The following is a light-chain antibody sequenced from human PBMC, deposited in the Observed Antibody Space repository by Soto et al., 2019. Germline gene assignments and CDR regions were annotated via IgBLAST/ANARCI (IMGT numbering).Light chain of an antibody. CDR2: AAS. CDR3: QHSYSTPRT. V-gene: IGKV1-39*01. CDR1: QSISSY. J-gene: IGKJ2*01. Sequence: DIQMTQSPSSLSASVGDRVTITCRASQSISSYLNWYQQKPGKAPKLLIYAASSLQSGVPSRFSGSGSGTDFTLTISSLQPEDFATYYCQHSYSTPRTFGQGTKLGIK.